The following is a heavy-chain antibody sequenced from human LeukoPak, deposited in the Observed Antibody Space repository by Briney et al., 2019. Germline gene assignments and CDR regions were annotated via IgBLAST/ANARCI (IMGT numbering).Heavy chain of an antibody. CDR1: GYTFTSYD. D-gene: IGHD1-26*01. V-gene: IGHV1-8*01. CDR2: MNPNSGNT. Sequence: ASVRVSCKASGYTFTSYDINWVRQATGQGLEWMGWMNPNSGNTGYAQKFQGRVTMTRNTSISTAYMELSSLRSEDTAVYYCARVVLGNVLGRQVGATDGDDYWGQGTLVTVSS. J-gene: IGHJ4*02. CDR3: ARVVLGNVLGRQVGATDGDDY.